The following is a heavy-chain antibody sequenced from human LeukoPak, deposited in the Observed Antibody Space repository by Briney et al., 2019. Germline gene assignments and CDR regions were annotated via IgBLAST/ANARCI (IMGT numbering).Heavy chain of an antibody. CDR1: GFTFSSYG. V-gene: IGHV3-30*18. CDR2: ISYDGSNK. Sequence: GGSLRLSCAASGFTFSSYGMHWVRQAPGEGLEWVAVISYDGSNKYYADSVKGRFTISRDNSKNTLYLQMNSLRAEDTAVYYCAKGPLVGAPFDYWGQGTLVTVSS. CDR3: AKGPLVGAPFDY. J-gene: IGHJ4*02. D-gene: IGHD1-26*01.